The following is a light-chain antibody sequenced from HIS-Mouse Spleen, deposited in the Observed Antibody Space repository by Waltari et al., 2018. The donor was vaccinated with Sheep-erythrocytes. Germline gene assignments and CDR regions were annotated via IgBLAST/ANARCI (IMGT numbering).Light chain of an antibody. Sequence: EIVLTQSPGTLSLSPGERATLSCRASQCVSSSYLAWYQQKPGQAPRLHIYGASSRATGIPDRFSGSGSGTDFTLTISRLEPEDFAVYYCQQYGSSSYTFGQGTKLEIK. CDR3: QQYGSSSYT. CDR1: QCVSSSY. V-gene: IGKV3-20*01. CDR2: GAS. J-gene: IGKJ2*01.